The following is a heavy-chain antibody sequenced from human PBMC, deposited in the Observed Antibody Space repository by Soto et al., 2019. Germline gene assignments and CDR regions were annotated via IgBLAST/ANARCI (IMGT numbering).Heavy chain of an antibody. V-gene: IGHV4-4*07. J-gene: IGHJ4*02. D-gene: IGHD6-25*01. CDR1: GDSMSKYY. CDR2: IWTSGST. CDR3: ARTVGAADYFVF. Sequence: QVQLQESGPGLVKPSETLSLTCNVSGDSMSKYYWSWVRQPAGKGLEWIGRIWTSGSTNYNPSLKSRVTMAIDTSNKHFALDLKSVSAADTAVYYCARTVGAADYFVFWGQGVLVTVSS.